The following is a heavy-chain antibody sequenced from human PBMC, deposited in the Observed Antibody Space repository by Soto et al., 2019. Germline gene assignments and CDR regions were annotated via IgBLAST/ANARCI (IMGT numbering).Heavy chain of an antibody. Sequence: PSETLSLTCTVSGGSISSGGYYWSWIRQHPGKGLEWIGYIYYSGSTYYNPSLKSRVTISVDTSKNQFSLKLSSVTAADTAMYYCARRPTSDYWFDPWGQGTLVTVSS. V-gene: IGHV4-31*03. CDR1: GGSISSGGYY. CDR3: ARRPTSDYWFDP. CDR2: IYYSGST. J-gene: IGHJ5*02.